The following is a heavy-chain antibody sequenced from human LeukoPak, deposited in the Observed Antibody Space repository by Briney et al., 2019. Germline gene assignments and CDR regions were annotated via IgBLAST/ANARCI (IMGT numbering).Heavy chain of an antibody. Sequence: SETLSLTCTVSGGSISSYYWSWIRQAPGQGLEWIAYMYNSGTTNYSPSLKSRVTISVGTSKNQFSLMLSSLTAADTAVYYCARANWYFDLWGRGTLVTVSS. V-gene: IGHV4-59*01. CDR1: GGSISSYY. CDR3: ARANWYFDL. J-gene: IGHJ2*01. CDR2: MYNSGTT.